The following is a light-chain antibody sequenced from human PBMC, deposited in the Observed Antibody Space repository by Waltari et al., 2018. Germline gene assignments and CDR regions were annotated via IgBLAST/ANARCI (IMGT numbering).Light chain of an antibody. CDR3: CLYTTNFYV. V-gene: IGLV2-18*01. Sequence: QSALTQPPSVSGSPGQSVTISCTGTSNDVGPFDRVSWYQQPPGTAPQLLIFEVSNRPSGVPDRFSGSASGNTASLTISGLQAEDEADYYCCLYTTNFYVFAPATKVTVL. CDR1: SNDVGPFDR. J-gene: IGLJ1*01. CDR2: EVS.